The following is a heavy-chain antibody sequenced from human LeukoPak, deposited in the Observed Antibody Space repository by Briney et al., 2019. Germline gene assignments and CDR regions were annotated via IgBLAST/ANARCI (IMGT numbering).Heavy chain of an antibody. V-gene: IGHV3-23*01. CDR1: GFTFSSYA. CDR2: ITDSGGNT. Sequence: GGSLRLSCAASGFTFSSYAMSWGRPASGKGLGWGSAITDSGGNTYYAAPVKGRFTISRDNSKNTLYLQMNSLRAEDTAAYYCARAGHCTNGICYTADFDYWGQGTLVTVSS. J-gene: IGHJ4*02. D-gene: IGHD2-8*01. CDR3: ARAGHCTNGICYTADFDY.